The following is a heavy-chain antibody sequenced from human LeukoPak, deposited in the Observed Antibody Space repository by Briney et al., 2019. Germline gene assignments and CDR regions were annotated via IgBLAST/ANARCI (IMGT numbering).Heavy chain of an antibody. CDR1: GGSFSGYY. Sequence: SETLSLTCAVYGGSFSGYYWSWIRQPPGKGLEWIGEINHSGSTNYNPSLKSRVAISVDTSKNQFSLKLSSVTAADTAVYYCARVTTVTRGVYYYYMDVWGKGTTVTVSS. J-gene: IGHJ6*03. CDR3: ARVTTVTRGVYYYYMDV. D-gene: IGHD4-17*01. CDR2: INHSGST. V-gene: IGHV4-34*01.